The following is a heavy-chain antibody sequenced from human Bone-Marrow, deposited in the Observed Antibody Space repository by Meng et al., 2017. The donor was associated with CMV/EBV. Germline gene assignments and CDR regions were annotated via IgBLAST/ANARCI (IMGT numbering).Heavy chain of an antibody. Sequence: GGSLRLSCAASGFTFSDYYMSWIRQAPGKGLEWVSYISSSSSTIYYADSVKGRFTISRDNAKNSLYLQMNSLKTEDTAVYYCTSPNLVVDTAMVTLDYWGQGTLVTVSS. CDR1: GFTFSDYY. J-gene: IGHJ4*02. CDR2: ISSSSSTI. D-gene: IGHD5-18*01. CDR3: TSPNLVVDTAMVTLDY. V-gene: IGHV3-11*01.